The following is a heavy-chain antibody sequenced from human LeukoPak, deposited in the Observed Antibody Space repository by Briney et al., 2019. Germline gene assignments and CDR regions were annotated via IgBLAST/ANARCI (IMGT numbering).Heavy chain of an antibody. CDR1: GYTFTSYG. Sequence: VSVKVSCKASGYTFTSYGISWVRQAPGQGLEWMGWISAYNGNTNYAQKLQGRVTMTTDTSTSTAYMELRSLRSDDTAVYYCARGAYYYDSSGLNYYYYGMDVWGQGTTVTVSS. CDR2: ISAYNGNT. J-gene: IGHJ6*02. V-gene: IGHV1-18*01. CDR3: ARGAYYYDSSGLNYYYYGMDV. D-gene: IGHD3-22*01.